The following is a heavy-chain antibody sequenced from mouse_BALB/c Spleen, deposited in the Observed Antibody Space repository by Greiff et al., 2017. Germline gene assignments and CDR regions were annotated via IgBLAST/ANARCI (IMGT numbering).Heavy chain of an antibody. J-gene: IGHJ3*01. Sequence: VQLQQSGTVLARPGASVKMSCKASGYTFTSYWMHWVKQRPGQGLEWIGAIYPGNSDTSYNQKFKGKAKLTAVTSTSTAYMELSSLTNEDSAVYYCTIITTVEGRFAYWGQGTLVTVSA. CDR1: GYTFTSYW. CDR3: TIITTVEGRFAY. D-gene: IGHD1-1*01. CDR2: IYPGNSDT. V-gene: IGHV1-5*01.